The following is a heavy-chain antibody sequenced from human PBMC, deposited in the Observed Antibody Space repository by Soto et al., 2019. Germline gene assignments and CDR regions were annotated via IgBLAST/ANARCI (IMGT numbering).Heavy chain of an antibody. CDR3: ASGVFGLVSPVIGGY. Sequence: EVQVVESGGGLVKPGGSLTLSCEASGFTLSSYSMNWVRQAPGKGLEWVSYISRTSNYIYYTDSVKGRFTISRDNAKNSIYLQMNSLRAEDTATYYCASGVFGLVSPVIGGYWGQGTLVTVSS. CDR2: ISRTSNYI. CDR1: GFTLSSYS. D-gene: IGHD3-3*01. J-gene: IGHJ4*02. V-gene: IGHV3-21*01.